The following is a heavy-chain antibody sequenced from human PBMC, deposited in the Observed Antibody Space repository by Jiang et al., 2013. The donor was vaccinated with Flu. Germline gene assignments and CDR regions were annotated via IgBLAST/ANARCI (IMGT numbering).Heavy chain of an antibody. V-gene: IGHV4-31*03. D-gene: IGHD3-16*01. CDR2: IYYSGST. Sequence: PGLVKPSQTLSLTCTVSGGSISSGGYSWSWIRQHPGKGLEWIGYIYYSGSTYYNPSLKSRVTISVDTSKNQFSLKLSSVTAADTAVYYCARLPIGYGYYDYALGYYYYGMDVWGQGTTVTVSS. CDR3: ARLPIGYGYYDYALGYYYYGMDV. J-gene: IGHJ6*02. CDR1: GGSISSGGYS.